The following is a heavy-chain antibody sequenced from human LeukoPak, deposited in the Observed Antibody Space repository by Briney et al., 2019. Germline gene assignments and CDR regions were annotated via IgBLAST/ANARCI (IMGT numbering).Heavy chain of an antibody. CDR2: IIPIFGTA. J-gene: IGHJ5*02. Sequence: SVKVSCKASGYTFTSYAMNWVRQAPGQGLEWMGGIIPIFGTANYAQKFQGRVTITADESTSTAYMELSSLRSEDTAVYYCARGYCSSTSCYAGLDPWGQGTLVTVSS. V-gene: IGHV1-69*13. D-gene: IGHD2-2*01. CDR3: ARGYCSSTSCYAGLDP. CDR1: GYTFTSYA.